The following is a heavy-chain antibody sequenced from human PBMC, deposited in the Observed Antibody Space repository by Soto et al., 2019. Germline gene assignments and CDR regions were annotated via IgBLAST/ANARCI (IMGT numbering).Heavy chain of an antibody. CDR1: GFTFSSYG. J-gene: IGHJ6*03. Sequence: GGSLRLSCAASGFTFSSYGMHWVRQAPGKGLEWVAVIWYDGSNKYYTDSVKGRFTISRDNSKNTLYLQMNSLRAEDTAVYYCASYSGSYLNYYYYYMDVWGKGTTVTVSS. CDR2: IWYDGSNK. CDR3: ASYSGSYLNYYYYYMDV. D-gene: IGHD3-10*01. V-gene: IGHV3-33*01.